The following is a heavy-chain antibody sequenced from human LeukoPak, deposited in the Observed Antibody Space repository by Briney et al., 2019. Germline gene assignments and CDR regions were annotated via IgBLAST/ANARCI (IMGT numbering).Heavy chain of an antibody. CDR2: ISADNGNT. J-gene: IGHJ6*03. D-gene: IGHD3-3*01. V-gene: IGHV1-18*01. CDR1: GYTFTSYG. Sequence: ASVKVSCKASGYTFTSYGISWVRQAPGQGREWMGWISADNGNTNYAQKLQGRVTMTTDTSTSTAYLELRSLRSNDKAVYYCARLVVLRFLEWLSYYYYYYMDVWGKGTTVTVSS. CDR3: ARLVVLRFLEWLSYYYYYYMDV.